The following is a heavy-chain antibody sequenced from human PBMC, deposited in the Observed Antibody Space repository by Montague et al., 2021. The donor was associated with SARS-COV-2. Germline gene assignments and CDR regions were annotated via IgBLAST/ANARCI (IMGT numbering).Heavy chain of an antibody. D-gene: IGHD2-8*02. J-gene: IGHJ2*01. CDR1: GFSLTTRGLC. Sequence: PALVKPTQTLTLTCTLSGFSLTTRGLCVNWIRQPPGKALEWLAHIEWDDDEYYSMSLKTRLTISKDTSKNQVVLTMTNMHPVDKATYYCARIKNCSAAGTSADCYFDLWGRGTLVTVSS. CDR3: ARIKNCSAAGTSADCYFDL. CDR2: IEWDDDE. V-gene: IGHV2-70*01.